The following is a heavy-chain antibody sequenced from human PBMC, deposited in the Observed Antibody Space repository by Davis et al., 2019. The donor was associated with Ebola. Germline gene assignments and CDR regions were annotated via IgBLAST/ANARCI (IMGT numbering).Heavy chain of an antibody. Sequence: AGSLRLSCAASGFTFSTYAMSWVRQAPGKGLEWVSTIGTSGDTYYADSVRGRLTISRDNSKNTVYLQMDSLRADDTAVYYCATRDVSSNCFGFYPWGQGTLVTVSS. V-gene: IGHV3-23*01. CDR2: IGTSGDT. D-gene: IGHD6-13*01. CDR3: ATRDVSSNCFGFYP. CDR1: GFTFSTYA. J-gene: IGHJ5*02.